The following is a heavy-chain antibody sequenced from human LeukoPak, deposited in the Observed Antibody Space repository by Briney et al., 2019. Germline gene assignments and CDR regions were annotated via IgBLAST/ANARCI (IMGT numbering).Heavy chain of an antibody. V-gene: IGHV1-2*02. D-gene: IGHD6-13*01. J-gene: IGHJ4*02. Sequence: ASVKVSYKASGYTFTGYYMHWVRQAPGQGLEWMGWINPNSGGTNYAQKFQGRVTMTRDTSISTAYMELSRLRSDDTAVYYCARVAAAAPHYFDYWGQGTLVTVSS. CDR2: INPNSGGT. CDR1: GYTFTGYY. CDR3: ARVAAAAPHYFDY.